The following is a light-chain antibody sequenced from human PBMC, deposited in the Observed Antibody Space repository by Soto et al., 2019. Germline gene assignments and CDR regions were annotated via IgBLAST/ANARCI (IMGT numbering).Light chain of an antibody. CDR1: QGINSY. V-gene: IGKV1-17*03. Sequence: DIQMTQSPSAMSASVGDRVTITCRASQGINSYLARFQQKPGKLPKRLIYAASNLETGVTSRLRGSGSGKEFTLTTSRMQYEDFATYYCLQYSGYVPTFGPGT. CDR3: LQYSGYVPT. CDR2: AAS. J-gene: IGKJ3*01.